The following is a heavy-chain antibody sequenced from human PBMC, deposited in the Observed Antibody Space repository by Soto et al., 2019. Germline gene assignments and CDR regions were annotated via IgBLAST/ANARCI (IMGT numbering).Heavy chain of an antibody. Sequence: SETLSLTCAVSGGSISSGGYSWSWIRQPPGKGLEWIGYIYHSGSTYYNPSLKSRVTISEDRSKNQFSLKLSSVTAADTAVYYCAREWLQSFDYWGQGTLVTVSS. CDR2: IYHSGST. V-gene: IGHV4-30-2*01. CDR1: GGSISSGGYS. CDR3: AREWLQSFDY. J-gene: IGHJ4*02. D-gene: IGHD5-12*01.